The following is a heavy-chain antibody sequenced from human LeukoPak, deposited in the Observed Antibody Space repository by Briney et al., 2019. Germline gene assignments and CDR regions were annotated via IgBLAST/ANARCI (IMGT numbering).Heavy chain of an antibody. D-gene: IGHD6-13*01. CDR2: ISAYNGNI. CDR3: ARSDGSRWNYYYYGIDV. J-gene: IGHJ6*04. Sequence: ASVKVSCKASGYPFTSYGINWVRQAPGQGLEWMGWISAYNGNINYAQKLQGRVTMTTDTSTSTAYMELRSLRSDDMAVYYCARSDGSRWNYYYYGIDVWGKGTTVTVSS. V-gene: IGHV1-18*03. CDR1: GYPFTSYG.